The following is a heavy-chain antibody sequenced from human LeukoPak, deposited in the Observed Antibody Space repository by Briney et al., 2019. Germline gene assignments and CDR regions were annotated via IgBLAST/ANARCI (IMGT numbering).Heavy chain of an antibody. Sequence: GASVKVSCKASGYTFTSYAMDWVRQAPGQGLEWMGWMNPNSGNTGYAQKFQGRVTITRNTSISTAYMELSSLRSEDTAVYYCARVRVLRFLEWFPLFDYWGQGTLVTVSS. CDR3: ARVRVLRFLEWFPLFDY. D-gene: IGHD3-3*01. CDR1: GYTFTSYA. J-gene: IGHJ4*02. CDR2: MNPNSGNT. V-gene: IGHV1-8*03.